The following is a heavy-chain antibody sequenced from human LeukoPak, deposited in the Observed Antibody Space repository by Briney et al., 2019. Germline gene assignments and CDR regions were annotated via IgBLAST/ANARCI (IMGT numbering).Heavy chain of an antibody. V-gene: IGHV4-59*01. CDR3: TKVGLSGLFDY. D-gene: IGHD3-10*01. J-gene: IGHJ4*02. Sequence: SETLSLTCTVSGGSINDFYWTWIRQSPGNGLEWIGYIYYDGSTDYNPSLKSRVTMSIDTSRSQFPLKLNSVTAADTAVYYCTKVGLSGLFDYWGQGALVTVSS. CDR2: IYYDGST. CDR1: GGSINDFY.